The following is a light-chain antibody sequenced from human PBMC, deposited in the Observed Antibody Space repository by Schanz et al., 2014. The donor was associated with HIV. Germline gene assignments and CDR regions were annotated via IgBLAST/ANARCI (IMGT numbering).Light chain of an antibody. CDR3: AAWDDSLNGVV. CDR2: SNS. J-gene: IGLJ2*01. CDR1: SSNIRINT. V-gene: IGLV1-44*01. Sequence: QSVLTQPPSASGTPGQRVTISCSGSSSNIRINTVNWYQQFPGTAPKLLIYSNSRRPSGVPARFSGSKSGTSASLAISGLQSEDEADYYCAAWDDSLNGVVFGRGTKLTVL.